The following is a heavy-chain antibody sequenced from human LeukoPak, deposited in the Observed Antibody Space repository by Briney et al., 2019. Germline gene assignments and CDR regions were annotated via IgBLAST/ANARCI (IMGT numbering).Heavy chain of an antibody. CDR2: IQYSGNT. D-gene: IGHD6-6*01. J-gene: IGHJ3*02. CDR1: GGSISSYY. V-gene: IGHV4-59*01. CDR3: ACSSSYGKLDI. Sequence: SETLSLTRTVSGGSISSYYWSWIRQPPGKGLEWMGYIQYSGNTNYNPSLKSRVTISVDTSKIQFSLKLSSVTAADTAVYYCACSSSYGKLDIWGQGTMVTVFS.